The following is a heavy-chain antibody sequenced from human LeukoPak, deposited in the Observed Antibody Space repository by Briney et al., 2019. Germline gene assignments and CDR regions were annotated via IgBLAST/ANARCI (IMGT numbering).Heavy chain of an antibody. J-gene: IGHJ6*02. CDR3: AKVLGHDSSGYYYYGMDV. CDR2: VRGSGGDT. CDR1: GYTFSNFP. D-gene: IGHD3-22*01. Sequence: GGSLRLSRAASGYTFSNFPRTWVREAPGKGLEAFSSVRGSGGDTYYKDSVKGRFTISRDNSKNTLYLQMNSLRAEDTAVYYCAKVLGHDSSGYYYYGMDVWGQGTTVTVSS. V-gene: IGHV3-23*01.